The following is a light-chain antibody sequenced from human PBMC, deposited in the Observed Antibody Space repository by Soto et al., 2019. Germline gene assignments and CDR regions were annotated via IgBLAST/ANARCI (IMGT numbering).Light chain of an antibody. V-gene: IGKV1-5*01. CDR3: QQYNSYLT. J-gene: IGKJ1*01. CDR1: QSISSW. CDR2: DAS. Sequence: DIQMTQSPSTPSASVGDRITNTCRASQSISSWLAWYQQKPGKAPKLLIYDASSLESGVPSRFSGSGSGTEFTLTISSLQPDDFATYYCQQYNSYLTFGQGTKVDIK.